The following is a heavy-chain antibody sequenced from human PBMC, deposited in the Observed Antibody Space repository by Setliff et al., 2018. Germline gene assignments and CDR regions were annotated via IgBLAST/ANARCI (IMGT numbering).Heavy chain of an antibody. J-gene: IGHJ3*01. D-gene: IGHD3-16*02. CDR3: ARDPLYRENLSRVFDF. CDR2: VTIYNGNT. CDR1: GYTFSNYG. V-gene: IGHV1-18*01. Sequence: ASVKVSCKASGYTFSNYGVTWVRQAPGQGLEWMGWVTIYNGNTKYAQNLQGRLTLTTDISTSTAYMELGSLTTDDTAVYYCARDPLYRENLSRVFDFWGQGTMVTVSS.